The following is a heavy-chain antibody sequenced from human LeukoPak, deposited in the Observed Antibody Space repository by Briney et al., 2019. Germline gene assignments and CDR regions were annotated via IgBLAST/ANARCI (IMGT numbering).Heavy chain of an antibody. D-gene: IGHD1-26*01. J-gene: IGHJ4*02. CDR1: GFTFSTYA. CDR2: ISGSGAST. Sequence: GGSLRLSCAASGFTFSTYAMSWVRQAPGKGLEWVSGISGSGASTYYADSVKGRFTISRDDSRNTLYLQMNSLRGDDTAVYYCAKDVGKWESLHFFDYWGQGTLVTVSS. V-gene: IGHV3-23*01. CDR3: AKDVGKWESLHFFDY.